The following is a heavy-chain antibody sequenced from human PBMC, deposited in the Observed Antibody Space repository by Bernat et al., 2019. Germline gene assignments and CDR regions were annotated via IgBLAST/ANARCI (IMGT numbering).Heavy chain of an antibody. CDR2: ISAYNGNT. CDR3: ARTNDKWEILEGRYFDY. D-gene: IGHD1-26*01. CDR1: GYTFITNG. J-gene: IGHJ4*02. Sequence: QVKLVQSGTEVKKPGASVKVSCKASGYTFITNGFSWVRQAPGQGLEWMGWISAYNGNTNYDQRFQGRVTMTTDTSTSTVYMELRSLTSDDTAVYYCARTNDKWEILEGRYFDYWGQGTLVTVSS. V-gene: IGHV1-18*01.